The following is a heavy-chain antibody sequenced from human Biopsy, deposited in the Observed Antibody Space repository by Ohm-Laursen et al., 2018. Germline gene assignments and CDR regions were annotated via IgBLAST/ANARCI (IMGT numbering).Heavy chain of an antibody. Sequence: EASVKVSCKASGGPFNNHAFSWVRQAPGQGLEWLGRIVPILGTVNYAQRFQGRVALTADKSTGTAYMELNRLISDDTAVYYCATDADGYYTEFDFWGQGTLIIVSS. V-gene: IGHV1-69*04. D-gene: IGHD5-24*01. J-gene: IGHJ4*02. CDR1: GGPFNNHA. CDR2: IVPILGTV. CDR3: ATDADGYYTEFDF.